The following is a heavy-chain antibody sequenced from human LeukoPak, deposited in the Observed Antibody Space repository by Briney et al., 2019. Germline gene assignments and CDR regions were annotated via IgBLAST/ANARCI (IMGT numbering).Heavy chain of an antibody. V-gene: IGHV3-48*03. CDR2: IANTGDTR. Sequence: PGGSLRLSCAASGFTFSNYEMNWVRQAPGKGLQWVPYIANTGDTRNYADSVKGRFTVSRDNAKNSLYLQLNSLRAEDTALYYCAKHWVDCWGQGTLVTVSS. J-gene: IGHJ4*02. CDR1: GFTFSNYE. D-gene: IGHD7-27*01. CDR3: AKHWVDC.